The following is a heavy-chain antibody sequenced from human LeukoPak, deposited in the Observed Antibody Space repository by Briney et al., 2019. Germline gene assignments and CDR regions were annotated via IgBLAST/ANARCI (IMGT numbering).Heavy chain of an antibody. J-gene: IGHJ4*02. CDR3: ARESDYYDSSGYCFDY. V-gene: IGHV4-61*02. Sequence: PSETLSLTCTVSGGSISSGSYYWSWIRQPAGKGLEWIGRIYTSGSTNYNPSLKSRVTMSVDTSKNQFSLKLSSVTAADTAVYYCARESDYYDSSGYCFDYWGQGTLVTVSS. CDR1: GGSISSGSYY. CDR2: IYTSGST. D-gene: IGHD3-22*01.